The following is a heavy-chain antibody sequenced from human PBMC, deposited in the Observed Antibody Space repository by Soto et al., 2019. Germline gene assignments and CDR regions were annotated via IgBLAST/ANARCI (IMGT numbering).Heavy chain of an antibody. J-gene: IGHJ4*02. CDR1: GFTFSTYG. D-gene: IGHD5-18*01. V-gene: IGHV3-33*01. CDR3: AREGPAYRNDY. CDR2: IWYDGSNK. Sequence: QVQLVESGGGVVQPGRSLRLSCAAPGFTFSTYGMHWVRQAPGKGLEWVAVIWYDGSNKYYADSVKGRFAISRDNSKNTLYLHMNSLRAEDTAVYYCAREGPAYRNDYWGQGTLVTVSS.